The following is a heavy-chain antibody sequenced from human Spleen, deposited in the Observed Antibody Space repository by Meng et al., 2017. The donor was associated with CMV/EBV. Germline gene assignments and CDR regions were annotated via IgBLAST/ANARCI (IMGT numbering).Heavy chain of an antibody. D-gene: IGHD5-24*01. CDR2: ISGSNGDGST. V-gene: IGHV3-23*01. CDR1: GFTFSNYA. CDR3: ARGGYNYTPLDY. Sequence: GGSLRLSCVVSGFTFSNYAMSWVRQAPGKGLEWVSGISGSNGDGSTYYADSVKGRFTISRDNSMTTLYLQMNSLRAEDTAVYYCARGGYNYTPLDYWGQGTLVTVPQ. J-gene: IGHJ4*02.